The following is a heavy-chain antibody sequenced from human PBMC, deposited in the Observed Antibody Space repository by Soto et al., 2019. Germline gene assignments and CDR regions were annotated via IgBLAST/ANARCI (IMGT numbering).Heavy chain of an antibody. CDR1: GGSISSSDW. CDR3: ARETSGEAARLFDS. CDR2: VYHSGNT. D-gene: IGHD3-16*01. Sequence: QVQLQESGPGLVKPSGTLSLTCAVSGGSISSSDWWSWVRQPPGRGLEWIGEVYHSGNTNYNPSLNSRVTKSEDKPKNHYSLNQGSVPAADTAVYYCARETSGEAARLFDSWGQGTLVVFSS. V-gene: IGHV4-4*02. J-gene: IGHJ4*02.